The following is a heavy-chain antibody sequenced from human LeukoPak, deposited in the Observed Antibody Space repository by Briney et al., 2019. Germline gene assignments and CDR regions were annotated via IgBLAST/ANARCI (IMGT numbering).Heavy chain of an antibody. CDR3: ARELRGYYYGYFDY. D-gene: IGHD5-18*01. Sequence: GGSLRLSCAASGFTLSNYWMHWVCQAPGKGLVWVSRINSDGSTTNYADSVKGRFTISRDNAKNTLYLQMNSLRAEDTAVYYCARELRGYYYGYFDYWGQGAVVTVSS. J-gene: IGHJ4*02. CDR2: INSDGSTT. V-gene: IGHV3-74*01. CDR1: GFTLSNYW.